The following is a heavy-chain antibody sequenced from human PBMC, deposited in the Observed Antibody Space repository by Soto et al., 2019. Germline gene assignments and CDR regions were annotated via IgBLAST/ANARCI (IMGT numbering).Heavy chain of an antibody. J-gene: IGHJ6*02. CDR2: INPNSGGT. V-gene: IGHV1-2*04. D-gene: IGHD1-1*01. Sequence: ASVKVSCKTSGYTFTGDYMHWVRQAPGQGLEWMGWINPNSGGTNYAQKFQGWVTMTRDTSISTAYMELSRLRSDDTAVYYCAGAGTGTYSSYGMDVRCQATTVTVSS. CDR1: GYTFTGDY. CDR3: AGAGTGTYSSYGMDV.